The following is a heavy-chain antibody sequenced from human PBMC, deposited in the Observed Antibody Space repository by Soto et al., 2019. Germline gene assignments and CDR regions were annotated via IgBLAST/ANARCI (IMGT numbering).Heavy chain of an antibody. CDR2: IGGSSGHI. CDR1: GFTFSSYS. Sequence: ELQLVESGGGLVKPGGSLRLSCAASGFTFSSYSMVWVRQAPEKGLEWVSSIGGSSGHIYYADSLKGRFTISRDNAKNSLYVQMNSLRVDDTAVYYCARTNGAYSNYFDYWGQGTLVTVSS. CDR3: ARTNGAYSNYFDY. D-gene: IGHD2-8*01. J-gene: IGHJ4*02. V-gene: IGHV3-21*01.